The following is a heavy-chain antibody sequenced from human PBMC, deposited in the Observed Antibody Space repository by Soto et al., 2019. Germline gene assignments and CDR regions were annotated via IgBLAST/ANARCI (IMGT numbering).Heavy chain of an antibody. J-gene: IGHJ5*02. Sequence: NPSETLSLTCTVSRGCINSGGFYWSWIRQHPGKGLEWIGYIYYSGSTYYNPSLKSRVTISVDTSKNQFSLKLSSVTAADTAVYYCARSVFPWGQGTLVTVSS. CDR1: RGCINSGGFY. CDR2: IYYSGST. V-gene: IGHV4-31*02. CDR3: ARSVFP.